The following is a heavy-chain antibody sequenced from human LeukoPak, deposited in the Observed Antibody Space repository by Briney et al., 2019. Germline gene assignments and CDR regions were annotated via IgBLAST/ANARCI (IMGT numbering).Heavy chain of an antibody. CDR1: GFTFSNAW. CDR3: TTASYSYGSYYFDY. D-gene: IGHD5-18*01. Sequence: GGSLRLSCAASGFTFSNAWMNWVRQAPGKGLEWVGRIKSKTDGGTTDYAAPVKGRFTILRDDSKNTLYLQMNSLKTEDTAVYYCTTASYSYGSYYFDYWGQGTLVTVSS. V-gene: IGHV3-15*07. J-gene: IGHJ4*02. CDR2: IKSKTDGGTT.